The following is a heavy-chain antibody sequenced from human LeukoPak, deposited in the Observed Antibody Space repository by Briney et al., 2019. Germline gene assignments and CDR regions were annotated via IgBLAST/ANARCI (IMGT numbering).Heavy chain of an antibody. CDR3: ARGISTYYYDSSGYYRDY. Sequence: NAGGSLRLSCAASGFTFSDYYMSWIRQAPGKGLEWVSYISSSGSNIYYADSVKGRFTISRDNAKNSLYLKMNSLRAEDTAVYYCARGISTYYYDSSGYYRDYWGQGTLVTVSS. V-gene: IGHV3-11*01. D-gene: IGHD3-22*01. CDR2: ISSSGSNI. J-gene: IGHJ4*02. CDR1: GFTFSDYY.